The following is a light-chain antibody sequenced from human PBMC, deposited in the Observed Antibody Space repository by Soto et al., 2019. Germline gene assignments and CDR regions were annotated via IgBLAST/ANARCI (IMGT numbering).Light chain of an antibody. CDR1: SSNIGAGYD. CDR3: QSYDSSLSGGV. V-gene: IGLV1-40*01. J-gene: IGLJ1*01. Sequence: QSVLTQPPSVSGAQGQRVTISCTGSSSNIGAGYDVHWYQQLPGTAPKLLIYGNSNRPTGVPDRFSGSKSCTSASLALTGLQAEDEADYYCQSYDSSLSGGVFGTGTKVTVL. CDR2: GNS.